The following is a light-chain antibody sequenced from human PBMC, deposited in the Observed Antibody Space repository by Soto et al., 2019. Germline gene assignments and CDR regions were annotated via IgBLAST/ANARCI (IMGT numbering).Light chain of an antibody. V-gene: IGKV1-39*01. J-gene: IGKJ1*01. CDR1: QSIRRS. CDR3: QQSYSSPRT. CDR2: AAS. Sequence: DSQITQSPSSRSASVADRVTITCRASQSIRRSLNWYQQKPGKAPKLLIYAASSLQSGVPSRFSGSGYGTDFTLTITSLQSEDFAIYYCQQSYSSPRTFGQGTKVGIK.